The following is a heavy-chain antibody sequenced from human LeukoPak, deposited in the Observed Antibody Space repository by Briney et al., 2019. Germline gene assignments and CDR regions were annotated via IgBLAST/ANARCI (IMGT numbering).Heavy chain of an antibody. V-gene: IGHV3-21*01. CDR2: ISSSSSYI. Sequence: GGSLRLSCAASGFTFSSYSMNWVRQAPGKGLEWVSSISSSSSYIYYADSVKGRFTISRDNSKNTLYLQMNSLRAEDTAVYYCARDKFYSSSYFDYWGQGTLVTVSS. J-gene: IGHJ4*02. D-gene: IGHD6-13*01. CDR1: GFTFSSYS. CDR3: ARDKFYSSSYFDY.